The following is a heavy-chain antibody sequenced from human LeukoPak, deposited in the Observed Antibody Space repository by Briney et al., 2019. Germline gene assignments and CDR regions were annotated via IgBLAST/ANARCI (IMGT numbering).Heavy chain of an antibody. CDR2: FNPADSDI. V-gene: IGHV5-51*01. J-gene: IGHJ3*02. D-gene: IGHD2-2*01. CDR3: ARHVSSSRVAFDI. CDR1: GYSFTTYW. Sequence: GESLKISCEVYGYSFTTYWLGWVRPMPGKGLEWMGTFNPADSDIRYSPSFQGQVTISADKSTSTAYLQWSSLKASDTAMYYCARHVSSSRVAFDIWGQGTMVTVSS.